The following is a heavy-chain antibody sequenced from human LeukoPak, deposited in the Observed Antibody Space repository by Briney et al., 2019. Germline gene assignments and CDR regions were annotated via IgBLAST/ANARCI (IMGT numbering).Heavy chain of an antibody. V-gene: IGHV4-59*01. J-gene: IGHJ6*02. Sequence: SETLSLTCTVSGGSISSYYWSWIRQPPGKGLEWIGYIYYSGSTNYNPSLKSRVTISVDTSKNQFSLKLSSVTAADTAMYYCARGAYGSGSSYNYYGMDVWGQGTTVTVSS. CDR3: ARGAYGSGSSYNYYGMDV. CDR2: IYYSGST. CDR1: GGSISSYY. D-gene: IGHD3-10*01.